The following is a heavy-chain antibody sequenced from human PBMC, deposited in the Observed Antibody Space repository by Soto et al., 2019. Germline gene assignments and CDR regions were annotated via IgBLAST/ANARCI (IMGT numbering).Heavy chain of an antibody. CDR3: AVVGSTGNWFDP. CDR2: MYYSGTT. D-gene: IGHD2-15*01. CDR1: GGSISSSDFY. J-gene: IGHJ5*02. V-gene: IGHV4-39*01. Sequence: SETLSLTCTVSGGSISSSDFYWGWLRQTPGEGLEFIGSMYYSGTTYYNPSLKSRVTISVDTSKNQFTLKLISVTAADTAVYYCAVVGSTGNWFDPWGEGALVTVSS.